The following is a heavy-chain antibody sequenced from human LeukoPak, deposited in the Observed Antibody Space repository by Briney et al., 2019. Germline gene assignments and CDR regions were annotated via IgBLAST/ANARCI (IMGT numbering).Heavy chain of an antibody. D-gene: IGHD6-13*01. CDR2: INHSGST. V-gene: IGHV4-34*01. CDR3: ATLTGYSSTSDDY. Sequence: PSETLSLTCAVYGGSFSGHYWSWIRQPPGKGLEWIGEINHSGSTNYNPSLRSRVTISVDTSKNQFSLKLSSVTAADTAVYYCATLTGYSSTSDDYWGQGTLVTVSS. CDR1: GGSFSGHY. J-gene: IGHJ4*02.